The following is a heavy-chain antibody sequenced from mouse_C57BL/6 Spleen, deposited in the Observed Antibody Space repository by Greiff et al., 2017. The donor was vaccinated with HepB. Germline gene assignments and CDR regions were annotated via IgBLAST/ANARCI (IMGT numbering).Heavy chain of an antibody. Sequence: VMLVESGPGLVQPSQSLSITCTVSGFSLTSYGVHWVRQSPGKGLEWLGVIWSGGSTDYNAAFISRRSISKDNSKSQVFFKMNSLQADDTAIYYCARNGGYSKVFPDYWGQGTTLTVSS. V-gene: IGHV2-2*01. J-gene: IGHJ2*01. CDR2: IWSGGST. CDR3: ARNGGYSKVFPDY. D-gene: IGHD2-5*01. CDR1: GFSLTSYG.